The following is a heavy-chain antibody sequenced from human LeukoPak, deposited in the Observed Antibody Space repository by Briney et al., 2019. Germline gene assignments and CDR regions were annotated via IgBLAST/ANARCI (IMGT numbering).Heavy chain of an antibody. V-gene: IGHV3-53*04. CDR2: IYSGGST. D-gene: IGHD1-26*01. CDR3: ARDAYSGRRGRFDI. CDR1: GFTVSSNY. Sequence: GGSLRLSCAASGFTVSSNYMSWVRQAPGKGLEWVSVIYSGGSTYYADSVKGRFTISRHNSKNTLYLQMNSLRAEDTAGYYCARDAYSGRRGRFDIWGQGTMVTVSS. J-gene: IGHJ3*02.